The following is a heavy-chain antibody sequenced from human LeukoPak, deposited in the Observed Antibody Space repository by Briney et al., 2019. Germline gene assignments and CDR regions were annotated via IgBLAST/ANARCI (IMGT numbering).Heavy chain of an antibody. CDR3: ARGTRLSSSSWYYGMDV. CDR1: GFTFSSYW. Sequence: GGSLRLSCAASGFTFSSYWMSWVRQAPGKGLEWVANIKQDGSEKYYVDSVKGRFNISRDNAKNSLYLQMNSLRAEDTAVYYCARGTRLSSSSWYYGMDVWGQGTTVTVSS. J-gene: IGHJ6*02. V-gene: IGHV3-7*01. CDR2: IKQDGSEK. D-gene: IGHD6-13*01.